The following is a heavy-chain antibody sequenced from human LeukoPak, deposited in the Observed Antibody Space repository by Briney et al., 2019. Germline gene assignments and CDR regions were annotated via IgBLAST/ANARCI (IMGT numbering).Heavy chain of an antibody. CDR3: ARVRYSYDAFDI. CDR1: GGSISSGSYY. V-gene: IGHV4-61*02. D-gene: IGHD5-18*01. J-gene: IGHJ3*02. Sequence: PSETLSLTCTVSGGSISSGSYYWSWIRQPAGKGLEWIGRIYTSGSTNYSPSLKSRVTISVDTSKNQFSLKLSSVTAANTAVYYCARVRYSYDAFDIWGQGTMVTVSS. CDR2: IYTSGST.